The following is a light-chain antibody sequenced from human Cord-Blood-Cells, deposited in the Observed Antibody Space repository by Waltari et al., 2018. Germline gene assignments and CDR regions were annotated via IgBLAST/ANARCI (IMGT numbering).Light chain of an antibody. V-gene: IGLV2-14*01. CDR1: SSDVGGYNS. J-gene: IGLJ1*01. CDR2: DVS. CDR3: SSYTSSSTLYV. Sequence: QSALTKPASVSGSPGQPTPISCTGTSSDVGGYNSVSCYQQHPGKAPKLMIYDVSNRPSGVSNRFSGSKSGNTASLTISGLQAEDEADYYCSSYTSSSTLYVFGTGTKVTVL.